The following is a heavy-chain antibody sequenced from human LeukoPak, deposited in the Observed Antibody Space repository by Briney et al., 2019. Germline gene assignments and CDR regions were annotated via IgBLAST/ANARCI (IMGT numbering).Heavy chain of an antibody. V-gene: IGHV3-72*01. Sequence: GGSLRLSCAASGFTFSDHYIDWVRQAPGKGLEWVGRTRDKAKSHTKEYAASVKGRFTISRDDSKNSLYLQMNSLKTEDTAVYYCARAISGSYHDYWGQGTLVTVSS. CDR1: GFTFSDHY. J-gene: IGHJ4*02. CDR3: ARAISGSYHDY. CDR2: TRDKAKSHTK. D-gene: IGHD1-26*01.